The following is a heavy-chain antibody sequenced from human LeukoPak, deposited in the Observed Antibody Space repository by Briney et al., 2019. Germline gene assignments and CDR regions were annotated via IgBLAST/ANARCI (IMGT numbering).Heavy chain of an antibody. CDR2: TYTRGNT. CDR1: GFNVNTNY. J-gene: IGHJ3*02. Sequence: GGSLRLSCAASGFNVNTNYMSWVRQSPGKGLECISVTYTRGNTNYADSVKGRFTISRDSARNTLYLQMNSLRADDTAVYYCVRESWMWEPDGFDIWGQGTVVTVSS. CDR3: VRESWMWEPDGFDI. D-gene: IGHD1-26*01. V-gene: IGHV3-53*01.